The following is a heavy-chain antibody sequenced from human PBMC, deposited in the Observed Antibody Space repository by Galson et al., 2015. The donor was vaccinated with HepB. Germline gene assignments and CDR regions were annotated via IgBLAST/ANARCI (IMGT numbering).Heavy chain of an antibody. Sequence: SETLSLTCTVSGGPISSYYWTWIRQPPGKGLEWIGYIYYSGSTNYNPSLKSRVTISVDTSKNQFSLNLSSVTAADTAVYYCARVGSQGPAARYYFDYWGQGTVVTVST. D-gene: IGHD2-2*01. CDR2: IYYSGST. J-gene: IGHJ4*02. CDR1: GGPISSYY. CDR3: ARVGSQGPAARYYFDY. V-gene: IGHV4-59*01.